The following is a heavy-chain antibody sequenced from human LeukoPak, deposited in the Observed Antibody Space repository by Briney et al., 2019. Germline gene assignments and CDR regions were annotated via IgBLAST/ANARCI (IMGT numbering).Heavy chain of an antibody. J-gene: IGHJ5*02. CDR1: GDSVSSNSAA. V-gene: IGHV6-1*01. CDR2: TYYRSKWYN. Sequence: SQTLSLTCAISGDSVSSNSAAWNWIRQSPSRGLEWLGRTYYRSKWYNDYAVSVKSRITINPDTSKNQFSLQLNSVTPEDTAVYYCARDRAAGAGGYDYGLQYNWFDPWGQGTLVTVSS. D-gene: IGHD5-12*01. CDR3: ARDRAAGAGGYDYGLQYNWFDP.